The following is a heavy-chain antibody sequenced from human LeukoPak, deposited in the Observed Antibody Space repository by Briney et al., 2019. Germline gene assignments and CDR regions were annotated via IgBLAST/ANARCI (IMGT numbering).Heavy chain of an antibody. CDR1: GYTFTSYG. CDR2: MNPNSGNT. V-gene: IGHV1-8*02. D-gene: IGHD2-21*02. J-gene: IGHJ4*02. CDR3: ARGVVVVTAIPRGFGY. Sequence: ASVKVSCKASGYTFTSYGISWVRQATGQGLEWMGWMNPNSGNTGYAQKFQGRVTMTRNTSISTAYMELSSLRSEDTAVYYCARGVVVVTAIPRGFGYWGQGTLVTVSS.